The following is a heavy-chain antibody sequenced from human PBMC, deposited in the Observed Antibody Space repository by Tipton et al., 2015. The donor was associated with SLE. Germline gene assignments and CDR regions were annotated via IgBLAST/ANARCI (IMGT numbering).Heavy chain of an antibody. CDR2: VFRSGTS. CDR3: ARVGHGFDSSGYNSHYYYYMDV. V-gene: IGHV4-38-2*02. CDR1: GYSISSGHL. Sequence: TLSLTCTVSGYSISSGHLWGWIRQAPGKGLEWIASVFRSGTSHYNPSLKRRVTISGDTSKNQFSLKLSSATATDTAVYYCARVGHGFDSSGYNSHYYYYMDVWGKGTTVTVSS. J-gene: IGHJ6*03. D-gene: IGHD3-22*01.